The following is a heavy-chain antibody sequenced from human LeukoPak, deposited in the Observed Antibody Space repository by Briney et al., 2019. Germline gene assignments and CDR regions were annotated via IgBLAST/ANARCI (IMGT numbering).Heavy chain of an antibody. J-gene: IGHJ4*02. CDR2: INHSGST. V-gene: IGHV4-34*01. Sequence: KPSETLSLTCAVSGGSLSGYYWTWIRQPPGKGLEWIGEINHSGSTNYNPSLKSRVTISVDTSRKQFFLRLSSVTAADTAMYYCARDRGIVGATGRYWGQGTLVTVSS. D-gene: IGHD1-26*01. CDR3: ARDRGIVGATGRY. CDR1: GGSLSGYY.